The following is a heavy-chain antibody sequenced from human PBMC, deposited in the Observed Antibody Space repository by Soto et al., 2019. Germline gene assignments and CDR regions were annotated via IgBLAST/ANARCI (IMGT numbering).Heavy chain of an antibody. Sequence: QVQLVESGGGLVKPGGSLRLSCAVSGFTFSDYYMTWIHQAPGTGLEWVSYISSSTSHTNYADSVKGRFTISRDNAKNSLFLQMDSLRAEDTAVYYCARGRRAAADYFDFWGQGTLVTVSS. CDR1: GFTFSDYY. V-gene: IGHV3-11*05. D-gene: IGHD6-13*01. CDR3: ARGRRAAADYFDF. J-gene: IGHJ4*02. CDR2: ISSSTSHT.